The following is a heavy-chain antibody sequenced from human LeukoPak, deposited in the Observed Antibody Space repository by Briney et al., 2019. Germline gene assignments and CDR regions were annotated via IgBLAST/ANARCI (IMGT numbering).Heavy chain of an antibody. D-gene: IGHD3-22*01. CDR2: INPNSGGT. V-gene: IGHV1-2*02. J-gene: IGHJ4*02. CDR1: GYTFTGYY. Sequence: ASVKVSCKASGYTFTGYYMHWVRQAPGQGLEWMGWINPNSGGTNYAQKFQGRVTMTRDTSISTAHMELSRLRSDDTAVYYCARDPGLDYYDSSGYRDRVDYWGQGTLVTVSS. CDR3: ARDPGLDYYDSSGYRDRVDY.